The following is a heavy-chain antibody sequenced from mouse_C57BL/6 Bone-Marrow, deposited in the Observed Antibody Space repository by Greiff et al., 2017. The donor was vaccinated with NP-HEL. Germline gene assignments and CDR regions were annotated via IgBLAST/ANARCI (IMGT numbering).Heavy chain of an antibody. J-gene: IGHJ1*03. CDR3: TTIVTYWYFDV. CDR2: IDPENGDT. Sequence: EVKLQESGAELVRPGASVKLSCTASGFNIKDDYMHWVKQRPEQGLEWIGWIDPENGDTEYASKFQGKATITADTSSNTAYLQLSSLTSEDTAVYYCTTIVTYWYFDVWGTGTTVTVSS. V-gene: IGHV14-4*01. CDR1: GFNIKDDY. D-gene: IGHD2-5*01.